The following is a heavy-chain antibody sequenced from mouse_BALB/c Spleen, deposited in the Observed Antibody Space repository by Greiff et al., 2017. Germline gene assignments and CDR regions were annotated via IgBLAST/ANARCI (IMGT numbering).Heavy chain of an antibody. CDR2: ISSGGST. J-gene: IGHJ3*01. CDR1: GFTFSSYA. CDR3: AGDYGSRAWFAY. V-gene: IGHV5-6-5*01. D-gene: IGHD1-1*01. Sequence: EVQLVESGGGLVKPGGSLKLSCAASGFTFSSYAMSWVRQTPEKRLEWVASISSGGSTYYPDSVKGRFTISRDNARNILYLQMSSLRSEDTAMYYCAGDYGSRAWFAYWGQGTLVTVSA.